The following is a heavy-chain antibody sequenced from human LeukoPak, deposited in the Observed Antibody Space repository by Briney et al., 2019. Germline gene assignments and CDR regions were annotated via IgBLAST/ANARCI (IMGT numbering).Heavy chain of an antibody. CDR3: ARGDTHHVLRYFDWLIDY. J-gene: IGHJ4*02. V-gene: IGHV3-23*01. D-gene: IGHD3-9*01. CDR1: GFTFSSYA. CDR2: ISGSGGST. Sequence: GGSLRLSCAASGFTFSSYAMSWVRQAPGKGLEWVSAISGSGGSTYYADSVKGRFTISRDNSKNTLYLQMNSLRAEDTAVYYCARGDTHHVLRYFDWLIDYWGQGTLVTVSS.